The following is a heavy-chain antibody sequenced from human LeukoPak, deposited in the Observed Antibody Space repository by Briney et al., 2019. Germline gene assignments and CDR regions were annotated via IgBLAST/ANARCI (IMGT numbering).Heavy chain of an antibody. Sequence: ASVKVSCKASGYNFLSYGISWVRQAPGKGLEWMGWISTYSEKPSYALKFQGRVSVTTESSTTTVSMELRSLTSDDTALYYCVRTSVAPHDHWGQGTLVTVSS. CDR2: ISTYSEKP. J-gene: IGHJ4*02. D-gene: IGHD1-14*01. V-gene: IGHV1-18*01. CDR1: GYNFLSYG. CDR3: VRTSVAPHDH.